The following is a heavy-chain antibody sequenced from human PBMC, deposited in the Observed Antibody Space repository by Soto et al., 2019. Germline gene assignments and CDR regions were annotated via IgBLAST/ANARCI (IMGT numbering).Heavy chain of an antibody. V-gene: IGHV5-51*01. CDR3: ARTAAAGKYYYGVDV. CDR2: IYPGDSDT. J-gene: IGHJ6*02. D-gene: IGHD6-13*01. Sequence: PGESLKSACMVSGYSFTSYWIGWVRQMPGKGLAWMGIIYPGDSDTRYSLSFQGQVTISADKSISTAYLQWSSLKASDTAMYYCARTAAAGKYYYGVDVWGQGTTVTVSS. CDR1: GYSFTSYW.